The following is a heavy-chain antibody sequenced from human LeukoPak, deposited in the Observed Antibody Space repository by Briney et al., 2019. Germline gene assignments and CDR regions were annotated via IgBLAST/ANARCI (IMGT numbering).Heavy chain of an antibody. CDR1: GYTFTSYY. D-gene: IGHD3-22*01. V-gene: IGHV1-46*01. CDR3: ARDPYYYDSSGYYPTYYFDY. J-gene: IGHJ4*02. CDR2: INPSGGST. Sequence: ASVKVSCKASGYTFTSYYMHWVRQAPGQGLEWMGIINPSGGSTGYAQKFQGRVTMTRDTSTSTVYMELSSLRSEDTAVYYCARDPYYYDSSGYYPTYYFDYWGQGTLVTVSS.